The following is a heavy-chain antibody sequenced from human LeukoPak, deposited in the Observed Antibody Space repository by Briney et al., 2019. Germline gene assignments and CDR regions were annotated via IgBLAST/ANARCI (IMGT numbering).Heavy chain of an antibody. V-gene: IGHV1-46*01. CDR1: GYTFSGYY. CDR2: INPSSGST. D-gene: IGHD7-27*01. J-gene: IGHJ4*02. CDR3: ARRAGDHYYFDY. Sequence: GASVKVSCKASGYTFSGYYMHWVRQAPGQGLEWMGIINPSSGSTSYAQKFQDRVKMTRDTSRSTVYMDLSSLRSEDTAVYYCARRAGDHYYFDYWGQGTLVTVSS.